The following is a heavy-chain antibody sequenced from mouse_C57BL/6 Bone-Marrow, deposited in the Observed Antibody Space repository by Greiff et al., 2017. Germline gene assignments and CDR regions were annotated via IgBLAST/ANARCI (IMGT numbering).Heavy chain of an antibody. V-gene: IGHV1-19*01. CDR2: INPYNGGT. CDR3: ASGDYVLFDY. D-gene: IGHD2-4*01. Sequence: EVQLQQSGPVLVKPGASVKMSCKASGYTFTDYYMNWVKQSHGKSLEWIGVINPYNGGTSYNQKFKGKATLTVDKSSSTAYMELNSLTSEDSAVYYCASGDYVLFDYWGQGTTLTVSS. J-gene: IGHJ2*01. CDR1: GYTFTDYY.